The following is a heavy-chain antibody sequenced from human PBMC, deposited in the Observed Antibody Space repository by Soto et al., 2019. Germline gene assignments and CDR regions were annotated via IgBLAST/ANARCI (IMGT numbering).Heavy chain of an antibody. CDR2: IIPIFGTA. V-gene: IGHV1-69*01. D-gene: IGHD5-12*01. CDR1: GGTFSSYA. J-gene: IGHJ6*02. Sequence: QMQLVQSGAEVKKPGSSVKVSCKASGGTFSSYAISWVRQAPGQGLEWMGGIIPIFGTANYAQKFQGRVTITADESTSTAYMELSSLRSEDTAVYYCAKGGYSGYDVQGYYYYYGMDVWGQGTTVTVSS. CDR3: AKGGYSGYDVQGYYYYYGMDV.